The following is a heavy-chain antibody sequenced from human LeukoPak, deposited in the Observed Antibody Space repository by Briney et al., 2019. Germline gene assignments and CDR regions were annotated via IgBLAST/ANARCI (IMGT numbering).Heavy chain of an antibody. CDR2: IYYSGST. J-gene: IGHJ6*03. CDR1: GGSISSGGYY. CDR3: ARVYSSSWYDRYYYYYMDV. V-gene: IGHV4-31*03. Sequence: SETLSLTCTVSGGSISSGGYYWSWIRQHPGKGLEWIGYIYYSGSTYYNPSLKSRFTISVDTSKNQFSLKLSSVTAADTAVYYCARVYSSSWYDRYYYYYMDVWGKGTTVTVSS. D-gene: IGHD6-13*01.